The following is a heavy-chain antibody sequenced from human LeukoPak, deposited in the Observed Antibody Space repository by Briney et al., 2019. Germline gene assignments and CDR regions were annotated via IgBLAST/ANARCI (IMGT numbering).Heavy chain of an antibody. V-gene: IGHV3-23*01. D-gene: IGHD3-10*01. CDR3: AKVRFGELFHCYFDY. CDR1: GFTFSSYA. CDR2: ISGSGGST. Sequence: GGSLRLSCAASGFTFSSYAMSWVRQAPGKGLEWVSAISGSGGSTYYADSVKGRFTISRDNSKITLYLQINSLRAEDTAVYYCAKVRFGELFHCYFDYWGQGTLVTVSS. J-gene: IGHJ4*02.